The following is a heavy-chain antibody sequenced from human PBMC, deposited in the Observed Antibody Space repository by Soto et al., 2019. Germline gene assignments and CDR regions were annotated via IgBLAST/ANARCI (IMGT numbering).Heavy chain of an antibody. CDR1: GGSISSGDYY. CDR3: ARQASGSDWYGGVDC. V-gene: IGHV4-30-4*01. CDR2: IYYSGST. Sequence: SETLSLTCTVSGGSISSGDYYWSWIRQPPGKGLEWIGYIYYSGSTYYNPSLKSRVTISVDTSKNQFSLQLNSVTPEDTAVYYCARQASGSDWYGGVDCWGQGTLVTVSS. J-gene: IGHJ4*02. D-gene: IGHD6-13*01.